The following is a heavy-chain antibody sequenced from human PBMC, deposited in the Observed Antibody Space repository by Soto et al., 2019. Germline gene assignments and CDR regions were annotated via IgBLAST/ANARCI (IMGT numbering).Heavy chain of an antibody. J-gene: IGHJ2*01. CDR1: GGSISSGDYY. D-gene: IGHD2-15*01. CDR3: ARWGDYCSGGSCHWYFDL. Sequence: QVQLQESGPGLVKPSQTLSLTCTVSGGSISSGDYYWRWIRQPPGKGLEWIGYIYYSGSTHYNPSLKGRVTISVDTSKNRFSLKLSSVTAADTAVYYWARWGDYCSGGSCHWYFDLWGRGTLVTVSS. V-gene: IGHV4-30-4*01. CDR2: IYYSGST.